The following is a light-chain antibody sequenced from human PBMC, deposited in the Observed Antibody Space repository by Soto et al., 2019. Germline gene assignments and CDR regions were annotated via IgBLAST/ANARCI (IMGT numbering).Light chain of an antibody. V-gene: IGLV2-23*01. CDR2: EGI. CDR3: CSYVGATTYV. J-gene: IGLJ1*01. CDR1: SNTIGGYNV. Sequence: QSALTQPVSVSGSPGQSITISCTGTSNTIGGYNVVSWYQQHPGTAPKVIIYEGIKRPSGVSNRFSGSISGSTASLTISGLQAEDEADYYCCSYVGATTYVFGTGTKVTVL.